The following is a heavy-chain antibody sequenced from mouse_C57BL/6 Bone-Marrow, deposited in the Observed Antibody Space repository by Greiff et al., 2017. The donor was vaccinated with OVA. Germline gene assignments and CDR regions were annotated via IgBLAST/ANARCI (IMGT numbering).Heavy chain of an antibody. CDR2: IRLKSDNYAT. CDR3: TAGNYYGSSSY. Sequence: EVKLVESGGGLVQPGGSMKLSCVASGFTFSNYWMNWVRQSPEKGLEWVAQIRLKSDNYATHYAESVKGRFTISRDDSKSSVYLQMNNLRAEDTGIYYCTAGNYYGSSSYWGQGTSVTVSS. V-gene: IGHV6-3*01. CDR1: GFTFSNYW. D-gene: IGHD1-1*01. J-gene: IGHJ4*01.